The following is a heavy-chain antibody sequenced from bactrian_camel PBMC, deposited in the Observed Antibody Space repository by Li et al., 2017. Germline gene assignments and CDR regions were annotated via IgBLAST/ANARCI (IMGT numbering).Heavy chain of an antibody. D-gene: IGHD2*01. CDR3: AAGFLLPGPCGRGSWLGGEIMH. V-gene: IGHV3S53*01. CDR2: IDSDGRT. J-gene: IGHJ4*01. CDR1: GYSVSTGF. Sequence: VQLVESGGGSVQAGGSLRLSCAASGYSVSTGFMAWFRQAPGKEREGVAVIDSDGRTTYAHSVKGRFTISQDSAKHTMDLQMNNLKLEDTGVYYCAAGFLLPGPCGRGSWLGGEIMHSGQGTQVTVS.